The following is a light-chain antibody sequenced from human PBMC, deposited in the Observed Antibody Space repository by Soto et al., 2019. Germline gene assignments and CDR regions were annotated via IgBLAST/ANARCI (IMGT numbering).Light chain of an antibody. CDR1: QDITSA. Sequence: AIQLTQSPSSLSASVGDRVTITCRASQDITSALAWYQQKPGKAPNLLIYAASRLKSGVPSRFSGSGSGTDFTLTISSLQPEDFATYYCQQFNSYVITFGQGTRLGTK. J-gene: IGKJ5*01. CDR2: AAS. CDR3: QQFNSYVIT. V-gene: IGKV1-13*02.